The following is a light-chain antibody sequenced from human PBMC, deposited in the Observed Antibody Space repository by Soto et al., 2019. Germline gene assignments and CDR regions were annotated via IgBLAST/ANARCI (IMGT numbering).Light chain of an antibody. V-gene: IGLV2-23*02. CDR2: EVT. CDR3: CSYASSTTYVI. J-gene: IGLJ2*01. CDR1: NSDVGRYNL. Sequence: QSALTQPASVSGSAGQSITISCTGTNSDVGRYNLVSWYQQRPGLAPQVLIYEVTKRPSGVSDRFSGSKSGNTASLTISGLQAEDEGEYFCCSYASSTTYVIFGGGTKVTVL.